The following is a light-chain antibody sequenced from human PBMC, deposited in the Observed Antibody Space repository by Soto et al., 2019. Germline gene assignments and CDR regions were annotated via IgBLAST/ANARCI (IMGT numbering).Light chain of an antibody. CDR3: QRYGTSPWK. J-gene: IGKJ1*01. CDR1: QTVGSAY. CDR2: GTT. Sequence: EIVLTQSPATLSLSPGERAALSCRASQTVGSAYLAWYQQKSGQAPRLLIYGTTGRAAGVPDRFSGSGSRKDFTLTISRLEPEDFAVYYGQRYGTSPWKFGQGTKIEIK. V-gene: IGKV3-20*01.